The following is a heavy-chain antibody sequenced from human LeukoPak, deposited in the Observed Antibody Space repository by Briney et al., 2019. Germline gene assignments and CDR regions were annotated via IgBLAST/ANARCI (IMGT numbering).Heavy chain of an antibody. J-gene: IGHJ4*02. CDR1: GGSISSYY. CDR2: IYYSGST. Sequence: KTSETLSLTCTVSGGSISSYYWSWIRQPPGKGLEWIGYIYYSGSTNYNPSPKSRVTISVDTSKNQFSLKLSSVTAADTAVYYCARIAVNYYDSSGYYFDYWGQGTLVTVSS. V-gene: IGHV4-59*01. CDR3: ARIAVNYYDSSGYYFDY. D-gene: IGHD3-22*01.